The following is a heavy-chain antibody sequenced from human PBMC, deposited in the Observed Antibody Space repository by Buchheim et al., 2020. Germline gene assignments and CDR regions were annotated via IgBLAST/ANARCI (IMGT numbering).Heavy chain of an antibody. CDR1: GFTFSNYA. J-gene: IGHJ4*02. CDR3: ARDGMGNSWNY. D-gene: IGHD4-23*01. V-gene: IGHV3-23*01. CDR2: INDSGDKT. Sequence: EVQLLESGGDLVQPGGSLRLSCAASGFTFSNYAMTWVRQAPGKGLEWVSTINDSGDKTYYADSVKGRFTISRDNAKNSLYLQMNSLRAEDTAVYYCARDGMGNSWNYWGQGTL.